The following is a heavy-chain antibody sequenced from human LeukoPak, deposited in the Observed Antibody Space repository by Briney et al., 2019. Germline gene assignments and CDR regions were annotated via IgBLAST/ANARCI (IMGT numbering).Heavy chain of an antibody. V-gene: IGHV3-23*01. CDR2: ITGRDGST. J-gene: IGHJ4*02. Sequence: PGGSLRLSCLASEFTFNNYAMSWVRQAPGKGLEWVSGITGRDGSTYYADSVKGRFTISRDNSKNTLFLQMNSLRPEDTAVYYCAKDILMTSVTTFDYRGQGTLVTVSP. CDR1: EFTFNNYA. CDR3: AKDILMTSVTTFDY. D-gene: IGHD4-17*01.